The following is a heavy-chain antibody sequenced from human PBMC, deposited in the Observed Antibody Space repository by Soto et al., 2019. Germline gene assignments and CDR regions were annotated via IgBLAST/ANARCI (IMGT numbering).Heavy chain of an antibody. J-gene: IGHJ6*04. CDR1: GGSIRSYC. CDR2: ICNSGST. Sequence: QVQLQESGPGLLKPSETLSLTCTVSGGSIRSYCWTWIRQPPGGGLEWIGCICNSGSTNYNPSLPSRATISVDTQMNQFSLQLSSVTVADTAVYYCAGGGSIVVATRRLMNVWGKGTPVTVSP. V-gene: IGHV4-59*03. D-gene: IGHD3-22*01. CDR3: AGGGSIVVATRRLMNV.